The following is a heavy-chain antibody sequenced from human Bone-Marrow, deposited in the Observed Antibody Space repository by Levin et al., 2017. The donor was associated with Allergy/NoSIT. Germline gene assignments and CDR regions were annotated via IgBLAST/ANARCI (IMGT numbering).Heavy chain of an antibody. CDR1: GFTFSSYS. V-gene: IGHV3-21*01. CDR2: ISSSSSYI. CDR3: AREGFGELGTYYYYDYYMDG. Sequence: PGGSLRLSCAASGFTFSSYSMNWVRQAPGKGLEWVSSISSSSSYIYYADSVKGRFTISRDNAKNSLYLQMNSLRAEDTAVYYCAREGFGELGTYYYYDYYMDGWGKGTTVTVSS. J-gene: IGHJ6*03. D-gene: IGHD3-10*01.